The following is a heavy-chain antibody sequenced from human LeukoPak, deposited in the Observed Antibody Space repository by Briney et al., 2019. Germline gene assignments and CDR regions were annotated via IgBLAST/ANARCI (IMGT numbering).Heavy chain of an antibody. CDR3: AKSLWQQLIQRTTLDN. Sequence: GGSLRLSCAASGFTFSSYAMSWVRQAPGKGLECVSAISGIGGSAYYADSVKGRFTISRDNSKNTLYLQMNSLRAEDTAVYYCAKSLWQQLIQRTTLDNWGQGTRVTVSS. CDR1: GFTFSSYA. D-gene: IGHD6-13*01. CDR2: ISGIGGSA. V-gene: IGHV3-23*01. J-gene: IGHJ4*02.